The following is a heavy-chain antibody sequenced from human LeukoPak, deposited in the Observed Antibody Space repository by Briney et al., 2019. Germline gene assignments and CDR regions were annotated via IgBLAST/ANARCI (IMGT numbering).Heavy chain of an antibody. CDR3: AREREALVTTVIEDAFDI. CDR1: GFTFSSYG. CDR2: IRYDGSNK. J-gene: IGHJ3*02. V-gene: IGHV3-30*02. Sequence: GGPLRLSCAASGFTFSSYGMHWVRQAPGKGLEWVAFIRYDGSNKYYADSVKGRFTIPRDNSKNTLYLQMNSLRAEDTAVYYCAREREALVTTVIEDAFDIWGQGTMVTVSS. D-gene: IGHD4-17*01.